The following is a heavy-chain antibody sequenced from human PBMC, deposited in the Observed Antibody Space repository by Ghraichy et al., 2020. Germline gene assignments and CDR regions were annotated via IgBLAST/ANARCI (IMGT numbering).Heavy chain of an antibody. V-gene: IGHV1-69*13. Sequence: SVKVSCKASGGTFSSYAISWVRQAPGQGLEWMGGIIPIFGTANYAQKFQGRVTITADESTSTAYMELSSLRSEDTAVYYCARYTLGYCSSTSCEGWFDPWGQGTLVTVSS. CDR2: IIPIFGTA. D-gene: IGHD2-2*01. J-gene: IGHJ5*02. CDR3: ARYTLGYCSSTSCEGWFDP. CDR1: GGTFSSYA.